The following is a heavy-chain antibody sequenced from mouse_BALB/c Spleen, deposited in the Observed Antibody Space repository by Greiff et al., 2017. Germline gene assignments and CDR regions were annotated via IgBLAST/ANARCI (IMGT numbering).Heavy chain of an antibody. D-gene: IGHD1-1*01. J-gene: IGHJ4*01. Sequence: EVKLMESGPSLVKPSQTLSLTCSVTGDSITSGYWNWIRKFPGNKLEYMGYISYSGSTYYNPSLKSRISITRDTSKNQYYLQLNSVTTEDTATYYCARGSSDYYYAMDYWGQGTSVTVSS. CDR2: ISYSGST. V-gene: IGHV3-8*02. CDR1: GDSITSGY. CDR3: ARGSSDYYYAMDY.